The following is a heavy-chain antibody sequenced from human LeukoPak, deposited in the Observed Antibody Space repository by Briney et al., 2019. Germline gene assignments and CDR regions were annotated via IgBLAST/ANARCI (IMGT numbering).Heavy chain of an antibody. V-gene: IGHV1-18*04. J-gene: IGHJ4*02. Sequence: ASVKVSCKASGYTFTSYYMHWVRQAPGQGLEWMGWISGYQCSTKYAQNFQGRVTMTIDTSTSTAYIDLRSLRSDDSAIYFCARSDLGTITAGPINYWGQGTLVAVSS. CDR2: ISGYQCST. CDR3: ARSDLGTITAGPINY. D-gene: IGHD5-24*01. CDR1: GYTFTSYY.